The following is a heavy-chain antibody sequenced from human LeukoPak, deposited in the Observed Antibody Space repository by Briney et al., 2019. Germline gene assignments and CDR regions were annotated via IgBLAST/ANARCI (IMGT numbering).Heavy chain of an antibody. D-gene: IGHD2-21*01. CDR2: LSTGGGAA. CDR1: GFTFSSYA. CDR3: ARGCGSAHCPYFFDY. Sequence: GGSLRLSCSASGFTFSSYAFNWVRQAPGKGLEWVSSLSTGGGAAFYADSVEGRFTISRDNSKSTLYLQMNSLRVEDTAIYYCARGCGSAHCPYFFDYWGQGTLVTVSS. V-gene: IGHV3-23*01. J-gene: IGHJ4*02.